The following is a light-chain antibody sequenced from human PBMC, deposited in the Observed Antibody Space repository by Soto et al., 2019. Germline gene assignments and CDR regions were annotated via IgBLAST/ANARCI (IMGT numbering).Light chain of an antibody. CDR3: SAYTVSRTVV. CDR1: SSDVGAYNF. J-gene: IGLJ1*01. Sequence: QSALTQPASVSGSPGQSITISCTGTSSDVGAYNFVSWHQQHPGKAPKLMIYNVYDRPSGISYRFSGSKSGNTASLTISGLQGEDEADYYCSAYTVSRTVVFGTGTKLTVL. CDR2: NVY. V-gene: IGLV2-14*03.